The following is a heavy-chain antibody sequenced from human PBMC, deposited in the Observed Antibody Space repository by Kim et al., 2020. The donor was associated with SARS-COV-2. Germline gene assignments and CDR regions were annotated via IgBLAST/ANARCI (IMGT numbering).Heavy chain of an antibody. V-gene: IGHV1-69*13. CDR3: ARTSSPLWFGEYYGMDV. CDR1: GGTFSSYA. J-gene: IGHJ6*02. Sequence: SVKVSCKASGGTFSSYAISWVRQAPGQGLEWMGGIIPIFGTANYAQKFQGRVTITADESTSTAYMELSSLRSEDTAVYYCARTSSPLWFGEYYGMDVWGQGTTVTVSS. CDR2: IIPIFGTA. D-gene: IGHD3-10*01.